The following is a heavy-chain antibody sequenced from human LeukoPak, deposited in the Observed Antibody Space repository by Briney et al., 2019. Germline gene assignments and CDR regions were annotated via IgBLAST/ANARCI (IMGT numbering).Heavy chain of an antibody. V-gene: IGHV3-23*01. J-gene: IGHJ5*02. CDR1: GFIFNNYG. Sequence: GGSLRLSCAASGFIFNNYGLIWVRQAPGKGLEWVSAISNDGGGTQYADFVEGRFTISRDNSKNTLFLQMSSLRAEDTALYYLAKGSSGYFADLWGQGTLVTVSS. CDR3: AKGSSGYFADL. D-gene: IGHD3-22*01. CDR2: ISNDGGGT.